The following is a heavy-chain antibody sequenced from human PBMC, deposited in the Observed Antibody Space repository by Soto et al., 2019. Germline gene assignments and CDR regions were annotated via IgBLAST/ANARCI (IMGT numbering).Heavy chain of an antibody. CDR3: ARVWHESPIAVAAHPHYGMDV. Sequence: QTLSLTCAISGDSVSSNSAAWNWIRQSPSRGLEWLGRTYYRSKWYNDYAVSVKSRITINPDTSKNQFSLQLNSVTPEDTAVYYCARVWHESPIAVAAHPHYGMDVWGQGTTVTVSS. CDR1: GDSVSSNSAA. J-gene: IGHJ6*02. CDR2: TYYRSKWYN. D-gene: IGHD6-19*01. V-gene: IGHV6-1*01.